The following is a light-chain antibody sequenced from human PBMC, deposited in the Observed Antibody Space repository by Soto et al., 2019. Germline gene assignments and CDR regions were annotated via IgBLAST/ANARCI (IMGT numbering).Light chain of an antibody. CDR2: RSN. CDR1: SSNIGSNF. J-gene: IGLJ3*02. V-gene: IGLV1-47*01. Sequence: QSVLTQPPSASGTPGQRVTISCSGSSSNIGSNFVYWYQQFPGTAPKLLIYRSNQRPSGVPDRFSGSKSGTSASLAISGLPSEDEADYYCAARDDSLSGWVFGGGTKLTVL. CDR3: AARDDSLSGWV.